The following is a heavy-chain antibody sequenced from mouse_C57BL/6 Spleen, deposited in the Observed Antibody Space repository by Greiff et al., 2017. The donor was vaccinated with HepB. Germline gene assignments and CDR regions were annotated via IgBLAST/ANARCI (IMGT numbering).Heavy chain of an antibody. CDR3: ARGYYGSSLYAMDY. CDR1: GFTFSDYG. V-gene: IGHV5-17*01. CDR2: ISSGSSTI. D-gene: IGHD1-1*01. J-gene: IGHJ4*01. Sequence: VHLVESGGGLVKPGGSLKLSCAASGFTFSDYGMHWVRQAPEKGLEWVAYISSGSSTIYYADTVKGRFTISRDNAKNTLFLQMTSLRSEDTAMYYCARGYYGSSLYAMDYWGQGTSVTVSS.